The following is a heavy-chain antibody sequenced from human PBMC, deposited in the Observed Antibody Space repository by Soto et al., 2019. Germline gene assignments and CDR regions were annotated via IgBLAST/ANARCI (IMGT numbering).Heavy chain of an antibody. CDR3: ARARIQLWLNYYYGMDV. V-gene: IGHV4-61*08. CDR2: IYYSGST. J-gene: IGHJ6*02. CDR1: GGSISSGDYY. Sequence: SETLSLTCTVSGGSISSGDYYWSWIRQPPGKGLEWIGSIYYSGSTYYNPSLKSRVTISVDTSKNQFSLKLSSVTAADTAVYYCARARIQLWLNYYYGMDVWGQGTTVTVSS. D-gene: IGHD5-18*01.